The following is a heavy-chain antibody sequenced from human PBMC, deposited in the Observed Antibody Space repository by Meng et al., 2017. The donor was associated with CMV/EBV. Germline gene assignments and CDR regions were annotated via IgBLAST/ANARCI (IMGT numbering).Heavy chain of an antibody. CDR2: IYSGGNT. V-gene: IGHV3-53*01. CDR1: GFSVSDNY. CDR3: ASREGYYNFWTPPGCMDV. D-gene: IGHD3-3*01. Sequence: GESLKISCAASGFSVSDNYISWVRQPPGKGLEWVSVIYSGGNTYYADSVKGRFSISRDRLKNTVLLQMNSLRAEDTAVYYCASREGYYNFWTPPGCMDVWGQGTTVTVSS. J-gene: IGHJ6*02.